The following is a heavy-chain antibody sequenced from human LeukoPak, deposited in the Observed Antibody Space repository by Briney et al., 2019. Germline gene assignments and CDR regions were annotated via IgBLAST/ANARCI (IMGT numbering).Heavy chain of an antibody. J-gene: IGHJ4*02. V-gene: IGHV3-33*06. CDR2: IWYDGSNK. CDR1: GFTFSSYG. CDR3: AKGTRDSTDYPFDY. Sequence: GGSLRLSCAASGFTFSSYGMHWVRQAPGKGLEWVAVIWYDGSNKYYADSVKGRFTISRDNSKNTLYLQMNSLRAEDTAVYYCAKGTRDSTDYPFDYWGQGTLVTVSS. D-gene: IGHD2-2*01.